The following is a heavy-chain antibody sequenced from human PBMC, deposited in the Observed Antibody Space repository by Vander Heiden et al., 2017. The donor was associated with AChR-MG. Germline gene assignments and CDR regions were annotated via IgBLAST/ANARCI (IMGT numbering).Heavy chain of an antibody. CDR2: ISYDGSNK. J-gene: IGHJ4*02. V-gene: IGHV3-30*18. Sequence: QVQLVESGGGAVQSGRSLRLSCAASGVTFCSYCMHWVRQAPGKGLEWVAVISYDGSNKYYADSVKGRFTISRDNSKNTLYLQMNSLRAEDTAVYYCAKELGTEYYDILTGYPDYWGQGTLVTVSS. D-gene: IGHD3-9*01. CDR1: GVTFCSYC. CDR3: AKELGTEYYDILTGYPDY.